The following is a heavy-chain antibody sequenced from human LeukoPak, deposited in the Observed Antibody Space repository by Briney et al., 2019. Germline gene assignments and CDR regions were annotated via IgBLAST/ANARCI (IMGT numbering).Heavy chain of an antibody. D-gene: IGHD6-13*01. CDR3: ASAYSTAAAGTGQFDY. Sequence: GRSLRLSCAASGFTFSSYAMHWVRQAPGKGLEWVAVISYDGSNKYYADSVKGRFTISRDNSKNTLYLQMNSLRAEDTAVYYCASAYSTAAAGTGQFDYWGQGTLVTVSS. CDR1: GFTFSSYA. V-gene: IGHV3-30-3*01. CDR2: ISYDGSNK. J-gene: IGHJ4*02.